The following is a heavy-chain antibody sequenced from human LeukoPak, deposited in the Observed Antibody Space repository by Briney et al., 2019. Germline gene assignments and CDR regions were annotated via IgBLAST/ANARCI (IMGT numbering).Heavy chain of an antibody. CDR2: INHSGST. J-gene: IGHJ6*03. CDR3: ARVQRYFDWLSNYYYYYYMDV. D-gene: IGHD3-9*01. Sequence: KPSETLSLTCAVYGGSFSGYYWSWIRQPPGKGLESIGEINHSGSTNYNPSLKSRVTISVDTSKNQFSLKLSSVTAADTAVYYCARVQRYFDWLSNYYYYYYMDVWGKGTTVTVSS. CDR1: GGSFSGYY. V-gene: IGHV4-34*01.